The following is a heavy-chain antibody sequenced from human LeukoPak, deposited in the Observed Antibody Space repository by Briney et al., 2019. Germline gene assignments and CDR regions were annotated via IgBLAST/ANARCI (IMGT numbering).Heavy chain of an antibody. D-gene: IGHD2-15*01. CDR3: AHIPARGGSCYEFDY. Sequence: SGPTLVNPTQTLTLTCTFSGFSLSTSGVGVGWIRQPPGKALEWLALIYWDDDKRYGPSLKSRLTITKDTSKNQVVLTMTNMDPVDTATYYCAHIPARGGSCYEFDYWGQGTLVTVSS. V-gene: IGHV2-5*05. CDR1: GFSLSTSGVG. CDR2: IYWDDDK. J-gene: IGHJ4*02.